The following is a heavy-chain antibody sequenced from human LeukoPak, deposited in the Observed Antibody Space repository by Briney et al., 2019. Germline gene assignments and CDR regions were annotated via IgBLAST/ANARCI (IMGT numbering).Heavy chain of an antibody. CDR2: NNHSGST. Sequence: SETLSLTCAVYGGSFSGYYWSWIRQPPGKGLEWIGENNHSGSTNYNPSLKSRVTISVDTSKNQFSLKLSSVTAADTAVYYCAREGRRLLTGYYKAPGAFDIWGQGTMVTVSS. J-gene: IGHJ3*02. CDR3: AREGRRLLTGYYKAPGAFDI. CDR1: GGSFSGYY. V-gene: IGHV4-34*01. D-gene: IGHD3-9*01.